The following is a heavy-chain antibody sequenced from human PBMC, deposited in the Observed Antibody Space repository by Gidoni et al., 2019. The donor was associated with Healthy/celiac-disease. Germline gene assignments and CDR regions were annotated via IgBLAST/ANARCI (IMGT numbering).Heavy chain of an antibody. CDR3: ARDKADIAAAGTVFDY. CDR1: GGTFSSYA. J-gene: IGHJ4*02. V-gene: IGHV1-69*01. Sequence: QVQLVQSGAEVKKRGASVKVSCKASGGTFSSYAISWVRQAPGQGLEWMGGIIPIFGTANYAQKFQGRVTITADESTSTAYMELSSLRSEDTAVYYCARDKADIAAAGTVFDYWGQGTLVTVSS. D-gene: IGHD6-13*01. CDR2: IIPIFGTA.